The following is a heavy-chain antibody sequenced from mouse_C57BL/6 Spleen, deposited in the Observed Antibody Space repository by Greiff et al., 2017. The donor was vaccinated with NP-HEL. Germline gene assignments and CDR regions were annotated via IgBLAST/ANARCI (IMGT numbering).Heavy chain of an antibody. D-gene: IGHD1-1*01. CDR3: ARPSLYYGSGICWCFDV. J-gene: IGHJ1*03. V-gene: IGHV14-3*01. CDR1: GFNIKNTY. Sequence: EVQLQQSVAELVRPGASVKLSCTASGFNIKNTYMHWVKQRPEQGLEWIGRIDPANGNTKYAPKFQGKATLTADTSSNTAYLQLSSLTSEDTAFEYCARPSLYYGSGICWCFDVWGTGTPVTVSS. CDR2: IDPANGNT.